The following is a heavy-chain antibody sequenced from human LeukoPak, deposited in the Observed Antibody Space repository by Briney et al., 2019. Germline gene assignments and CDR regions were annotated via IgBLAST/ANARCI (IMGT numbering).Heavy chain of an antibody. Sequence: GGSLRLSCAASGFTFSSYEMNWVRQAPGKGLEWVSYISSSGGTIYYADSVKGRFTISRDNAKNSLYLQMNSLRAEDTAVYYCARDVIQPWLLFDYWGQGTLDTVSS. CDR1: GFTFSSYE. CDR2: ISSSGGTI. V-gene: IGHV3-48*03. D-gene: IGHD5-18*01. CDR3: ARDVIQPWLLFDY. J-gene: IGHJ4*02.